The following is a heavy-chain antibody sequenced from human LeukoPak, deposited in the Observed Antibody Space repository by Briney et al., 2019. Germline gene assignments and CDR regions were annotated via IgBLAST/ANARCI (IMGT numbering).Heavy chain of an antibody. CDR1: GFAFSSYD. CDR3: ASGSIALFDY. V-gene: IGHV3-13*01. J-gene: IGHJ4*02. Sequence: PGGSLRLSCAASGFAFSSYDMPWVRQTTGKGLEWVSSIGTTGDTYYPDSVKGRFTISRDNAKNSLYLQMNSLRAEDTAVYYCASGSIALFDYWGQGTLVTVSS. CDR2: IGTTGDT. D-gene: IGHD6-6*01.